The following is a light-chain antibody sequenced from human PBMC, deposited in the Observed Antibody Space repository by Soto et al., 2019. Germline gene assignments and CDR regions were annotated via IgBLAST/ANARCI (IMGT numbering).Light chain of an antibody. J-gene: IGKJ1*01. CDR2: AAS. Sequence: DIQMTQSPSSLSASLGDRVTITCGASQSISSYLNWYQQKPGKAPKLLIYAASSLQSGVPSRFSGSGSGTDFTLTISRLKTEDFATYYCQQSYSTTRTFGQGTKVDIK. CDR1: QSISSY. CDR3: QQSYSTTRT. V-gene: IGKV1-39*01.